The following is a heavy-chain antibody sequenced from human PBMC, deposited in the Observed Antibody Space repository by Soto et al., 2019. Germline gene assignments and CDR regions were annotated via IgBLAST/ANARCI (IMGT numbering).Heavy chain of an antibody. CDR2: VIPIFGTA. CDR1: GGTFSSYA. V-gene: IGHV1-69*13. Sequence: VASVKVSCKASGGTFSSYAISWVRQAPGQGLEWMGGVIPIFGTANYAQKFQGRVTITADESTSTAYMELSSLRSEDTAVYYCARDRDDGSYYTKPFDYWGQGTLVTVSS. J-gene: IGHJ4*02. D-gene: IGHD1-26*01. CDR3: ARDRDDGSYYTKPFDY.